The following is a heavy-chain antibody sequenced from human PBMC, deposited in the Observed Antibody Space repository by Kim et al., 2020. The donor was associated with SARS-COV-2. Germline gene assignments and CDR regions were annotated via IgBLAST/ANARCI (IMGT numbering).Heavy chain of an antibody. D-gene: IGHD4-17*01. CDR2: ISGSSERT. J-gene: IGHJ6*01. Sequence: GGSLRLSCAASGFTFTNYAMAWVRQAPGKGLEWVSSISGSSERTYYTGSVKGRFTISRDNYGNALYLEMTSLRAEDTAVYYCAKEGGVNTAYFSAMDVWG. CDR1: GFTFTNYA. CDR3: AKEGGVNTAYFSAMDV. V-gene: IGHV3-23*01.